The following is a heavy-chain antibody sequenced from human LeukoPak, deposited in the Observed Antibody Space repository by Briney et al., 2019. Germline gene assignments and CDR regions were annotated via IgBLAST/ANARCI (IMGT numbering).Heavy chain of an antibody. CDR3: AKEDVDYDSSGPTMRNSGMDV. Sequence: QTGGSLRLSCAASGFTFSSYAMSWVRQAPGKGLEWVSAISGSGGSTYYADSVKGRFTISRDNSKNTLYLQMNSLRAEDTAVYYCAKEDVDYDSSGPTMRNSGMDVWGQGTTVTVSS. CDR2: ISGSGGST. CDR1: GFTFSSYA. D-gene: IGHD3-22*01. J-gene: IGHJ6*02. V-gene: IGHV3-23*01.